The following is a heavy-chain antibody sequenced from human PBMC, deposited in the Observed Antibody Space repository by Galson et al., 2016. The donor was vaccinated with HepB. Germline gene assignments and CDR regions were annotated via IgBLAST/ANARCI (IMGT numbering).Heavy chain of an antibody. D-gene: IGHD2-15*01. CDR1: GFTFSSHA. CDR2: ISSDGNSK. CDR3: ARGGYCSGDTCQYLDS. J-gene: IGHJ4*02. V-gene: IGHV3-30-3*01. Sequence: SLRLSCAVSGFTFSSHAMHWVRQAPGKGLEWVAVISSDGNSKYYADHVKGRFTISRDNSKNTLYQQMNSLRAEDTAMYYCARGGYCSGDTCQYLDSWGQGTLVTVSS.